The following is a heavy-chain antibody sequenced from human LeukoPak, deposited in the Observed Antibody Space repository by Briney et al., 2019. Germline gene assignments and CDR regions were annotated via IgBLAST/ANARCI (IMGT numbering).Heavy chain of an antibody. V-gene: IGHV1-2*02. J-gene: IGHJ5*02. CDR2: INPNSGGT. CDR1: GYTFTGYY. CDR3: ARGVIGAAAAGTVANWFDP. Sequence: GASVKVSCKASGYTFTGYYMHWVRQAPGQGLEWMGWINPNSGGTNYAQKFQGRVTITTDESTSTAYMELSSLRSEDTAVYYCARGVIGAAAAGTVANWFDPWGQGTLVTVSS. D-gene: IGHD6-13*01.